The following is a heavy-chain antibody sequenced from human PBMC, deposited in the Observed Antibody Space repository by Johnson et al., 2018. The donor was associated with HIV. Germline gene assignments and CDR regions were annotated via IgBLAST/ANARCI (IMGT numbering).Heavy chain of an antibody. J-gene: IGHJ3*02. V-gene: IGHV3-13*01. CDR1: GFSSSRYA. CDR3: ARGNTFDI. CDR2: IGTTGDT. Sequence: ELLVESGGGLVQPGGSLRLSCAASGFSSSRYAMHWIRQATGKGLEWVSGIGTTGDTYYPGSVKGRFTISRDHAKNSLHLQMNSLTAGDTAVYYCARGNTFDIWGQGTLVTVSS.